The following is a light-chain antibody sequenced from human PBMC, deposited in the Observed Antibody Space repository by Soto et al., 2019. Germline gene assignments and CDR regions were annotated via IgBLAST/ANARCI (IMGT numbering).Light chain of an antibody. CDR1: SRDVGGYKF. V-gene: IGLV2-14*01. Sequence: QSALTQPASVSGSPGQSITISCTGTSRDVGGYKFVSWYQQHPGKAPKLMIYEVSFRPSGVSNRFSGSKSGNTASLTISGLQAEDEADYYCSSYTSSSTRVFGGGTQLTVL. CDR2: EVS. J-gene: IGLJ3*02. CDR3: SSYTSSSTRV.